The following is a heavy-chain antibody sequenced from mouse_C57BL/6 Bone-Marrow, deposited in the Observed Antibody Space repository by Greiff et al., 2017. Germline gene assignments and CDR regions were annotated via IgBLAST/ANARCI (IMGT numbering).Heavy chain of an antibody. CDR1: GYTFTSYW. CDR2: IDPSDSYT. J-gene: IGHJ2*01. Sequence: QVQLQQPGAELVRPGTSVKLSCKASGYTFTSYWMHWVKQRPGQGLEWIGVIDPSDSYTNYNQKFKGKATLTVDTSSSTDYMQLSSLTSEDSAVYYCARSYYYGSSWIYWGQGTTLTVSA. V-gene: IGHV1-59*01. CDR3: ARSYYYGSSWIY. D-gene: IGHD1-1*01.